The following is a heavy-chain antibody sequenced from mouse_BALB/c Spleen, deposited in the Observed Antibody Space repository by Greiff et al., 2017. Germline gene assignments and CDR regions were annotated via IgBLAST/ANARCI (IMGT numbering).Heavy chain of an antibody. Sequence: QVQLKESGAELAKPGASVKMSCKASGYTFTSYWMHWVKQRPGQGLEWIGYINPSTGYTEYNQKFKDKATLTADKSSSTAYMQLSSLTSEDSAVYYCARYPNSAWFAYWGQGTLVTVSA. D-gene: IGHD3-1*01. V-gene: IGHV1-7*01. CDR3: ARYPNSAWFAY. CDR1: GYTFTSYW. J-gene: IGHJ3*01. CDR2: INPSTGYT.